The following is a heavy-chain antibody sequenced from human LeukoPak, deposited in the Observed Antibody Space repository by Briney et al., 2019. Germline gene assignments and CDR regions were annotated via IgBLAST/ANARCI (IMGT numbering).Heavy chain of an antibody. D-gene: IGHD2-15*01. CDR1: GFTFSSHG. V-gene: IGHV3-30*18. Sequence: GGSLRLSCAPSGFTFSSHGIHWVRQAPGKGLEWVAVVSSDGGTTYYADSVKGRFTISRDNSKNTLYLQMNSLRGEDTAIYYCTKESATGSRYSFDYRGQGTLVTVSS. CDR3: TKESATGSRYSFDY. J-gene: IGHJ4*02. CDR2: VSSDGGTT.